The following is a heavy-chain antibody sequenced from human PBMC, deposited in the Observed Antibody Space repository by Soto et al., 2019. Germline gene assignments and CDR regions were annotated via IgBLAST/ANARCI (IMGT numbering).Heavy chain of an antibody. CDR2: ISSSGSTI. D-gene: IGHD2-2*01. CDR3: ARALRIVVVPAAIRLNYYYMDV. J-gene: IGHJ6*03. CDR1: GFTFSDYY. V-gene: IGHV3-11*01. Sequence: GGSLRLSCAASGFTFSDYYMSWIRQAPGKGLEWVSYISSSGSTIYYADSVKGRFTISRDNAKNSLYLQMNSLRAEDTAVYYCARALRIVVVPAAIRLNYYYMDVWGKGTTVTVSS.